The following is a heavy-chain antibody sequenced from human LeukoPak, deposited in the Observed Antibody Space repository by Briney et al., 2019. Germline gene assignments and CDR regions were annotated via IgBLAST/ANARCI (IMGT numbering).Heavy chain of an antibody. J-gene: IGHJ3*02. CDR1: GYSISSSNW. D-gene: IGHD6-19*01. CDR2: IYYSGST. Sequence: SDTLSLTCAVSGYSISSSNWWGWIRQPPGKGLEWIGYIYYSGSTYYNPSLKSRVTMSVDTSKNQFSLKLSSLTAVDTAVYSCASTYNSGPYAAVDIWDQGTMVTGSS. V-gene: IGHV4-28*01. CDR3: ASTYNSGPYAAVDI.